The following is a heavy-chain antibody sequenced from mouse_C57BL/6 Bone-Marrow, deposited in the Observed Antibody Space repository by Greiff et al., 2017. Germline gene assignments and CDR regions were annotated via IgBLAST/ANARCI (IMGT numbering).Heavy chain of an antibody. J-gene: IGHJ3*01. CDR3: TRSYGLRRNWFAY. V-gene: IGHV1-15*01. D-gene: IGHD2-2*01. CDR2: IDPETGGT. Sequence: QVQLQQSGAELVRPGASVTLSCKASGYTFTDYEMHWVKQTPVHGLEWIGAIDPETGGTAYNQKFKGKAILTADKSSSTAYMELRSLTSEDSAVYYCTRSYGLRRNWFAYWGQGTLVTVSA. CDR1: GYTFTDYE.